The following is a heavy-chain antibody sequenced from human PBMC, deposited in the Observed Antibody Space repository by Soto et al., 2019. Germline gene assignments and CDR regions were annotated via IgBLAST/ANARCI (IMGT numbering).Heavy chain of an antibody. J-gene: IGHJ3*02. CDR3: ARGGQYGDDAFDI. D-gene: IGHD3-10*01. Sequence: EVQLVESGGGLVQPGGSLRLSCAASGFTFSSYDMHWVRQATGKGLEWVSAIGTAGDTYYPGSVKGRFTISRENAKKSLDPQKKRRSVGDTAVYYCARGGQYGDDAFDIWGQGTMVTVSS. CDR1: GFTFSSYD. V-gene: IGHV3-13*01. CDR2: IGTAGDT.